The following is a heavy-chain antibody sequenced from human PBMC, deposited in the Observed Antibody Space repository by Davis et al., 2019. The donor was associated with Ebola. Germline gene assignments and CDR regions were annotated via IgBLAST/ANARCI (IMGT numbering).Heavy chain of an antibody. CDR2: ISYDGSNK. D-gene: IGHD1-7*01. Sequence: GGSLRLSCAASGFTFRSYAMHWVRQAPGKGLEWVAVISYDGSNKYYADSVKGRFTISRDNSKNTLYLQMNSLRAEDTAVYYCAKLELSGYWGQGTLVTVSS. CDR1: GFTFRSYA. V-gene: IGHV3-30*04. J-gene: IGHJ4*02. CDR3: AKLELSGY.